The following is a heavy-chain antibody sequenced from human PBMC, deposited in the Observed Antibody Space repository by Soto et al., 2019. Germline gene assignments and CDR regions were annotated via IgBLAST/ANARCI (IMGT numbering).Heavy chain of an antibody. D-gene: IGHD1-1*01. V-gene: IGHV1-18*04. Sequence: ASVKVSCKASGYAFTSFGITWVRQAPGQGLEWMGWISAYNDNTNYAQKFQDGVTMTTDTSTSTAHMELRSLRSDDTAVYYCARGNWNYDYYYGMDIWGQGTTVTVYS. J-gene: IGHJ6*02. CDR3: ARGNWNYDYYYGMDI. CDR1: GYAFTSFG. CDR2: ISAYNDNT.